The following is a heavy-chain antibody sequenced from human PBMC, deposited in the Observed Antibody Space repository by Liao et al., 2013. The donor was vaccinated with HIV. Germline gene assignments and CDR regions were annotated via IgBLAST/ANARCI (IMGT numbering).Heavy chain of an antibody. CDR1: GGSISSGNYY. D-gene: IGHD3-10*01. CDR2: IYYTGST. J-gene: IGHJ3*02. Sequence: QVQLQESGPGLVRPSQTLSLTCDVSGGSISSGNYYWTWIRQPPGKGLEWIGYIYYTGSTYYNPSLKSRVTISVDTSMDQFSLNLSSVTAADTAVYYCARDLRWFETMGALDIWAKGQRSPSLQ. V-gene: IGHV4-30-4*08. CDR3: ARDLRWFETMGALDI.